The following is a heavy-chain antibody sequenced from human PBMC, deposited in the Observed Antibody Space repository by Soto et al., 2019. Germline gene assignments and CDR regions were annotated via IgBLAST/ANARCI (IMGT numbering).Heavy chain of an antibody. Sequence: GGSLRLSCAASGFTFSSYGMNWVRQAPGKGLEWVSVISGSGGSTYYADSVKGRFTISRDNSKNKLYLQMNSLRAEDTAVYYCASRTSGWYFDYWGQGTLVTVSS. CDR2: ISGSGGST. J-gene: IGHJ4*02. D-gene: IGHD6-19*01. CDR1: GFTFSSYG. CDR3: ASRTSGWYFDY. V-gene: IGHV3-23*01.